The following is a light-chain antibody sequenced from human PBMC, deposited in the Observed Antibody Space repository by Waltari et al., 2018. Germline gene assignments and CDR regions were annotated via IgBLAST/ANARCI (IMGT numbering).Light chain of an antibody. V-gene: IGLV3-21*02. CDR1: NVGSKS. CDR2: DDS. Sequence: SYVLTQPPSASVATVETARITCGGDNVGSKSVHWYQQKPGQAPLLVVYDDSARPSGIPDRFSASNSGNTATLTISRVENGDEADYYCQVWDTTSDRVVFGGGTKLTVL. J-gene: IGLJ2*01. CDR3: QVWDTTSDRVV.